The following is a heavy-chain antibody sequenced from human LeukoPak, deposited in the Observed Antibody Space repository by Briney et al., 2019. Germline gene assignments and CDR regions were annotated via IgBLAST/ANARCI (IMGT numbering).Heavy chain of an antibody. J-gene: IGHJ4*02. V-gene: IGHV4-39*01. CDR2: IYYSGST. Sequence: SETLSLTCTVSGGSISSSSYYWGWIRQPPGKGLEWIGSIYYSGSTYYNPSLKSRVTISVDTSKNQFSLKLSSVTAADTAVYDCARQETVVTLDYWGQGTLVTVSS. CDR1: GGSISSSSYY. CDR3: ARQETVVTLDY. D-gene: IGHD4-23*01.